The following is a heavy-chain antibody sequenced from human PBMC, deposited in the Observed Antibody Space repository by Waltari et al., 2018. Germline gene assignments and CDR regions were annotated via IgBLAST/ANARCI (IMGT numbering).Heavy chain of an antibody. J-gene: IGHJ4*02. CDR1: GGSISSNY. CDR3: ARDLYTVNPYNSMDV. V-gene: IGHV4-4*07. CDR2: IYGSGGST. Sequence: QVQLQESGPGLVKPSETLSLTCAVSGGSISSNYWSWIRQPPGKGLEWIGRIYGSGGSTDNNPSPKTRVTIPMDTSKNQFSLRLSSVTAADTAVYYCARDLYTVNPYNSMDVWGRGVLVTVSS. D-gene: IGHD1-1*01.